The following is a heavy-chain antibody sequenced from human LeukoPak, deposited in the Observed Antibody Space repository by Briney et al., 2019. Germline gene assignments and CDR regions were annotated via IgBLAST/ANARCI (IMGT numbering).Heavy chain of an antibody. CDR1: GYTFTSYD. D-gene: IGHD3-10*01. J-gene: IGHJ5*02. V-gene: IGHV1-8*03. Sequence: ASVKVSCKASGYTFTSYDINWVRQATGQGLEWMGWMNPNSGNTGYAQKFQGRVTITRNTSISTAYMELSSLRSEDTAVYYCARGLRGARLLVRGVNRVGYNWFDPWGQGTLVTVSS. CDR3: ARGLRGARLLVRGVNRVGYNWFDP. CDR2: MNPNSGNT.